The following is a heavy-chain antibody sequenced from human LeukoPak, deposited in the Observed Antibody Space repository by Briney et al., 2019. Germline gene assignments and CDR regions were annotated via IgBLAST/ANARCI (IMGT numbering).Heavy chain of an antibody. J-gene: IGHJ6*03. D-gene: IGHD1-26*01. CDR2: FDPEDGET. CDR1: GYTLTELS. V-gene: IGHV1-24*01. Sequence: ASVKVSCKVSGYTLTELSMHWVRQAPGKGLEGMGGFDPEDGETIYAQKFQGRVTMAEDTSTDTAYMGLSSLRSEDTAVYYCATKGIVGATPIPYYYMDVWGKGTTVTISS. CDR3: ATKGIVGATPIPYYYMDV.